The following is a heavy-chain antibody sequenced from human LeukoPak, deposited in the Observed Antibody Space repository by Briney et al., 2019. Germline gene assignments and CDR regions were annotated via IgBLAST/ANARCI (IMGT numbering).Heavy chain of an antibody. J-gene: IGHJ4*02. Sequence: PGGSLSLSCAVSGFTFSDHFLDWVRQAPGKGLEWISCISSSGGPIYYADSVKGRFTISRDNAKNSLYLQMNSLRAEDTAVYYCARGFRDTAMFLDYWGQGTLVTVSS. V-gene: IGHV3-11*04. D-gene: IGHD5-18*01. CDR1: GFTFSDHF. CDR3: ARGFRDTAMFLDY. CDR2: ISSSGGPI.